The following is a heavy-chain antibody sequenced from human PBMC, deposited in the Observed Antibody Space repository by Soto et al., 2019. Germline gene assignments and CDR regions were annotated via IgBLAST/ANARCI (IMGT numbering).Heavy chain of an antibody. CDR3: AKDSSSWYYFDY. CDR2: ISWNSGSI. V-gene: IGHV3-9*01. D-gene: IGHD6-13*01. CDR1: GFTFDDYA. J-gene: IGHJ4*02. Sequence: GGSLRLSCAASGFTFDDYAMHWVRQAPGKGLEWVSGISWNSGSIGYADSVKGRFTISRDNAKNSLYLQMNSLRAEDTALYYCAKDSSSWYYFDYWGQGTLVTVSS.